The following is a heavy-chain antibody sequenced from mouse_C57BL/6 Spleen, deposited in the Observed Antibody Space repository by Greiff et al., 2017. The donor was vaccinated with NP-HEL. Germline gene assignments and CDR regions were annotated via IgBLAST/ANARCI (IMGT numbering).Heavy chain of an antibody. Sequence: VQLQQPGTELVKPGASVKLSCKASGYTFTSYWMHWVKQRPGQGLEWIGNINPSNGGTNYNEKFKSKATLTVDKSSSTAYMQLSSLTSEDSAVYYCAREDSSGLYYYAMDYWGQGTSVTVSS. CDR1: GYTFTSYW. CDR3: AREDSSGLYYYAMDY. J-gene: IGHJ4*01. D-gene: IGHD3-2*02. V-gene: IGHV1-53*01. CDR2: INPSNGGT.